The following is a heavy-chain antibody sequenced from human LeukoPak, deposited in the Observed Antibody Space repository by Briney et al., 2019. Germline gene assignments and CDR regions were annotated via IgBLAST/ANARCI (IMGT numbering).Heavy chain of an antibody. CDR3: ARRWLQPYSYYYFDY. V-gene: IGHV1-2*02. Sequence: ASVKVSCKASGYTFTAYYMHWVRQAPGQGLEWMGWINPNSGGTNYAQKFQGRVTMTRDTSISTACMELSRLGSDDTAVYYCARRWLQPYSYYYFDYWGQGTLVTVSS. CDR1: GYTFTAYY. J-gene: IGHJ4*02. CDR2: INPNSGGT. D-gene: IGHD2-21*01.